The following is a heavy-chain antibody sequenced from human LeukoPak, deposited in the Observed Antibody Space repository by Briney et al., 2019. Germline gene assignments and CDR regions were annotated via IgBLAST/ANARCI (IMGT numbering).Heavy chain of an antibody. CDR1: GYTFTGYY. V-gene: IGHV1-2*02. J-gene: IGHJ3*02. D-gene: IGHD4-23*01. Sequence: ASVKVSCKASGYTFTGYYMHWVRQAPGQGLEWMGWINPNSGGTNYAQKFQGRVTMTRDTSISTAYMELSRLRSDDTAVYYCARTTVVRTEAFDIWGQGTMVTVSS. CDR2: INPNSGGT. CDR3: ARTTVVRTEAFDI.